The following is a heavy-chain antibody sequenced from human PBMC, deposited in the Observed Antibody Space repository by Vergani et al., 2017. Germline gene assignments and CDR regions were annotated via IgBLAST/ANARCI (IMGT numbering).Heavy chain of an antibody. CDR1: GFTFSSYA. Sequence: VQLLESGGGVVQPGRSLRLSCAASGFTFSSYAMHWVRQAPGKGLEWVAVISYDGSNKYYADSVKGRFTISRDNSKNTLYLQMNSLRAEDTAVYYCARDTGVRYFTGYYYGMDVWGQGTTVTVSS. J-gene: IGHJ6*02. V-gene: IGHV3-30-3*01. CDR2: ISYDGSNK. D-gene: IGHD3-9*01. CDR3: ARDTGVRYFTGYYYGMDV.